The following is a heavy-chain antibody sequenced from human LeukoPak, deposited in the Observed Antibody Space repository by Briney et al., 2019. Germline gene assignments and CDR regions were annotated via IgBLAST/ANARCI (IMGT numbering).Heavy chain of an antibody. V-gene: IGHV3-7*01. CDR3: ARSPIWFGELSVPA. CDR2: INQDGSEK. Sequence: PGGSLRLSCAASGFTFSNYWMSWARQAPGKGLEWVAIINQDGSEKYYVDSVKGRFTISRDNAKNSLYLQMNSLRAEDTAVYYCARSPIWFGELSVPAWGQGTLVTVSS. CDR1: GFTFSNYW. J-gene: IGHJ5*02. D-gene: IGHD3-10*01.